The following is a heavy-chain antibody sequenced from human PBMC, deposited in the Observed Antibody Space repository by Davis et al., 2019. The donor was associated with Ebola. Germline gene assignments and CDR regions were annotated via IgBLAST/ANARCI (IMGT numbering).Heavy chain of an antibody. J-gene: IGHJ4*02. CDR3: ARDRYSSTWQIHY. CDR1: GYTFTSYG. D-gene: IGHD6-13*01. V-gene: IGHV1-18*04. Sequence: ASVKVSCKASGYTFTSYGISWVRQAPGQGLEWMGWISVYNGNTIYAQKFQGRVTMTTDTSTSTAYMELRSLISDDTAVYYCARDRYSSTWQIHYWGQGTLVTVSS. CDR2: ISVYNGNT.